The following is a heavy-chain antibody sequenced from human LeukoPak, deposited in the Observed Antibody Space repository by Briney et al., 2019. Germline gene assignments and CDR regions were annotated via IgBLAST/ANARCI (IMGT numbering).Heavy chain of an antibody. Sequence: ESGPTLVKPTQTLTLTCTFSGFSLSTGGVGGGWIRQPPGKALEYLALIFWDDDKRNSPSLKTRLTITKDTSKNQVVLTMSNVDPVDTGTYFCAHAPAYSSGKGVFFGGQGILVTVSS. J-gene: IGHJ4*02. CDR2: IFWDDDK. V-gene: IGHV2-5*02. CDR3: AHAPAYSSGKGVFF. D-gene: IGHD6-19*01. CDR1: GFSLSTGGVG.